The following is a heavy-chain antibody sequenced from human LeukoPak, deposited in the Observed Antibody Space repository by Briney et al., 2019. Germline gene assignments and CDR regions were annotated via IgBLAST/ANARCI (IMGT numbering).Heavy chain of an antibody. CDR2: VSRTGSTK. V-gene: IGHV3-23*01. CDR3: AKRKNSPGYSSLDQ. D-gene: IGHD2-15*01. J-gene: IGHJ4*02. CDR1: GFTFSSFA. Sequence: GGSLRLTCVASGFTFSSFALDWVRQAPGRGLEWISVVSRTGSTKYYADSVKGRFTVSRDNSKNTVYLQMNSLRVDDSAVYYCAKRKNSPGYSSLDQWGQGTLVTVSS.